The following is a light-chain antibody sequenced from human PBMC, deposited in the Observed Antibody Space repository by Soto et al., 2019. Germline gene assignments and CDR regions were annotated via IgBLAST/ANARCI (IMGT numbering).Light chain of an antibody. J-gene: IGLJ2*01. CDR2: ANS. CDR3: QSYDSSLRAVV. Sequence: QSVLTQPPSVSGAPGQRVTISCSGSSSNLGAGYDVQWYRQFPGTAPKLLIYANSVRPSGVPDRFYGSKSGTSASLAITCLQAEDEADYYCQSYDSSLRAVVFGGGTKLTVL. CDR1: SSNLGAGYD. V-gene: IGLV1-40*01.